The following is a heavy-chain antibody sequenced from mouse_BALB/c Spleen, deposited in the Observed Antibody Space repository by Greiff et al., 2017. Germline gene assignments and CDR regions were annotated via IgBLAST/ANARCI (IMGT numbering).Heavy chain of an antibody. Sequence: VQLQQPGAELVKPGASVKLSCTASGFNIKDTYMHWVKQRPEQGLEWIGRIDPANGNTKYDPKFQGKATITADTSSNTAYLQLSSLTSEDTAVYYCARDGSSYEGFDYWGQGTTLTVSS. CDR2: IDPANGNT. CDR1: GFNIKDTY. V-gene: IGHV14-3*02. D-gene: IGHD1-1*01. CDR3: ARDGSSYEGFDY. J-gene: IGHJ2*01.